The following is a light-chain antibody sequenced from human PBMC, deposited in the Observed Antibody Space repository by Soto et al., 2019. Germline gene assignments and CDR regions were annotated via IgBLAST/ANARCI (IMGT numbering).Light chain of an antibody. Sequence: QAVVTQEPSLTVSPGGTVTLTCGSSTGAVTGGHYPYWFQQKPGQAPRTLIFDTSNKHSWTPARFSGSLLGGKAALTLSGAQPEDEAEYYCSLSYSGDVVFGGGTKVTVL. J-gene: IGLJ2*01. V-gene: IGLV7-46*01. CDR2: DTS. CDR3: SLSYSGDVV. CDR1: TGAVTGGHY.